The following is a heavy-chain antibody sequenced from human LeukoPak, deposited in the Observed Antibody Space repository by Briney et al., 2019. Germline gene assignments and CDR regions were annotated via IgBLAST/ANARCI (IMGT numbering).Heavy chain of an antibody. D-gene: IGHD6-19*01. V-gene: IGHV1-18*01. Sequence: ASVKVSCKASGYTFTSYGISWVRQAPGQGLEWMGWISVYNGNTDYAQKLQGRVTMTTDTSTSTVYMELRSLRSDDTAMYYCARGPMRSSGGGYFDYWGQGTLVTVSS. CDR3: ARGPMRSSGGGYFDY. J-gene: IGHJ4*02. CDR1: GYTFTSYG. CDR2: ISVYNGNT.